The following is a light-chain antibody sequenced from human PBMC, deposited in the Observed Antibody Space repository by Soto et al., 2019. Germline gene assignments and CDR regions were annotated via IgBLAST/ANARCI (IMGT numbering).Light chain of an antibody. CDR2: GAS. CDR1: QNVNNN. J-gene: IGKJ1*01. CDR3: QQYNSYTWT. V-gene: IGKV3-15*01. Sequence: EIVMTQSPATLSVSTGERATLYCRASQNVNNNLAWYQQKPGQAPRFLIYGASTRATGIPARFSGSGSGTEFTLTISSLQPDDFATYYCQQYNSYTWTFGQGTKVDIK.